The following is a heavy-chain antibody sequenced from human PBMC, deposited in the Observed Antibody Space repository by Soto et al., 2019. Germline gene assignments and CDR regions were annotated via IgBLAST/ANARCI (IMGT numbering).Heavy chain of an antibody. CDR3: AKDGNIYTSGWYAPSLDY. V-gene: IGHV3-30*18. Sequence: QVQLVESGGGVAQPGRSLRLSCAASGFTFSNYGMHWVRQAPGKGLEWVGVISYDGSNQYYADSVEGRITISRGNSKNTLYLQVNSLRAEDTAVYYCAKDGNIYTSGWYAPSLDYWGQGTLVTVSS. J-gene: IGHJ4*02. CDR2: ISYDGSNQ. D-gene: IGHD6-19*01. CDR1: GFTFSNYG.